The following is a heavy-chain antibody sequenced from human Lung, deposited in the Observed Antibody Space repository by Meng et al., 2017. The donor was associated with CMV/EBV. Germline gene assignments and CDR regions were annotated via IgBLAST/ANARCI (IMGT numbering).Heavy chain of an antibody. V-gene: IGHV1-69*05. CDR1: GGTFSSYA. CDR2: IIPIFGTA. CDR3: ARGPGIAVAGLFDY. D-gene: IGHD6-19*01. Sequence: SVXVSXKASGGTFSSYAISWVRQAPGQGLEWMGGIIPIFGTANYAQKFQGRVTITTDESTSTAYMELSSLRSEDTAVYYCARGPGIAVAGLFDYWREGTLVTVSS. J-gene: IGHJ4*02.